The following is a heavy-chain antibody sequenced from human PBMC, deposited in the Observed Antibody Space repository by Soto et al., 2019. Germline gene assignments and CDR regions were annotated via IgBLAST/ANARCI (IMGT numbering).Heavy chain of an antibody. J-gene: IGHJ6*02. Sequence: GSLRLSCAASGFTFSSYEMDWVRQAPGKGLEWVSYISSSGSTIYYADSVKGRFTISRDNAKNSLYLQMNSLRAEDTAVYYCARDHKGGYYYYGMDVWGQGTTVTVSS. CDR2: ISSSGSTI. V-gene: IGHV3-48*03. CDR1: GFTFSSYE. CDR3: ARDHKGGYYYYGMDV.